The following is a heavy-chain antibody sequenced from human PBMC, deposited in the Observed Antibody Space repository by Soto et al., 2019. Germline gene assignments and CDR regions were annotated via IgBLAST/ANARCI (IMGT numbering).Heavy chain of an antibody. J-gene: IGHJ4*02. CDR2: INAANGNT. CDR1: GYTFTSNA. V-gene: IGHV1-3*01. Sequence: QVQLVQSGAEMKKPGASVRVSCKASGYTFTSNAMHWVRQAPGQRLEWMGWINAANGNTEFSKKFQGRVTIMRDTSATTAYMELSSLISEDTAVYYCARAFSLHSDSRYYYYNGLYHFDYWGQGTLVTVSS. CDR3: ARAFSLHSDSRYYYYNGLYHFDY. D-gene: IGHD3-16*01.